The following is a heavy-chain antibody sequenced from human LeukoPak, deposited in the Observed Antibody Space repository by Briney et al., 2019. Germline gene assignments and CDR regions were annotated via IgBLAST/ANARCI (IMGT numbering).Heavy chain of an antibody. V-gene: IGHV4-31*03. CDR3: ARARYFDRVVFDY. CDR1: GGSISSGGYY. J-gene: IGHJ4*02. D-gene: IGHD3-9*01. Sequence: SSQTLSLTCTVSGGSISSGGYYWSWIRQHPGKGLERIGYIYYSGSTYYNPSLKSRVTISVDTSKNQFSLKLSSVTAADTAVYYCARARYFDRVVFDYWGQGTLVTVSS. CDR2: IYYSGST.